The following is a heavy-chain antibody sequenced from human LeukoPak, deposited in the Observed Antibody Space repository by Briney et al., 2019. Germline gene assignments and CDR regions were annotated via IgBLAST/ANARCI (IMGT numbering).Heavy chain of an antibody. CDR3: ARHYTYGSGSYYLGWFDP. CDR1: GGSISSGSYY. Sequence: PSETLSLTCTVSGGSISSGSYYWSWIRQPPGKGLEWIGEINHSGSTNYNPSLKSRVTISVDTAKNQFSLKLSSVTAADTAVYYCARHYTYGSGSYYLGWFDPWGQGTLVTVSS. D-gene: IGHD3-10*01. CDR2: INHSGST. V-gene: IGHV4-39*01. J-gene: IGHJ5*02.